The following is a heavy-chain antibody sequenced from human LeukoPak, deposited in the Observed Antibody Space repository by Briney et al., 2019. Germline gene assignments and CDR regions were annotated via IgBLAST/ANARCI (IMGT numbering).Heavy chain of an antibody. V-gene: IGHV1-2*02. CDR1: GYTFTGYY. J-gene: IGHJ3*02. Sequence: GASVNVSCKASGYTFTGYYMHWVRQAPGQGLEWMGWINPNSGDTNYAQKFQGRVTMTRDTSISTAYMELSRLRSDDTAVYYCASLYYYDSSGVIDAFDIWGQGTMVTVSS. D-gene: IGHD3-22*01. CDR2: INPNSGDT. CDR3: ASLYYYDSSGVIDAFDI.